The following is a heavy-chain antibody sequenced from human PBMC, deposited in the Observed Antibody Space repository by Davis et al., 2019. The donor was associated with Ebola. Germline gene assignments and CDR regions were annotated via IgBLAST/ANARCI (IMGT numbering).Heavy chain of an antibody. CDR1: GFTFSSHW. CDR3: ARDFEPGVAWGY. CDR2: MNQDGSQK. Sequence: GESLKISCAASGFTFSSHWMSWVRQAPGKGPEWVANMNQDGSQKYYVDSVQGRFTISRDNAKNSLYLQMNSLRAEDTAVYYCARDFEPGVAWGYWGQGTLVTVSS. V-gene: IGHV3-7*03. D-gene: IGHD3-16*01. J-gene: IGHJ4*02.